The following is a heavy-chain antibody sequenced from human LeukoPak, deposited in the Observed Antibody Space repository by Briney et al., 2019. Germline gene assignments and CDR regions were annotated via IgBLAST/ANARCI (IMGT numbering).Heavy chain of an antibody. V-gene: IGHV4-34*01. D-gene: IGHD3-9*01. CDR3: ARLARRYDILTGYPPYYYYYYMDV. CDR1: GGSFSGYY. J-gene: IGHJ6*03. Sequence: KSSETLSLTCAVYGGSFSGYYWSWIRQPPGKGLEWIGEINHSGSTNYNPSLKSRVTISVDTSKNQFSLKLSSVTAADTAVYYCARLARRYDILTGYPPYYYYYYMDVWGKGTTVTISS. CDR2: INHSGST.